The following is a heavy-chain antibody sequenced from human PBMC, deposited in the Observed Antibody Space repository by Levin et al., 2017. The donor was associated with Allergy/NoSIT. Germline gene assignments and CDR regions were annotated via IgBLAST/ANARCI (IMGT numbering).Heavy chain of an antibody. V-gene: IGHV3-23*01. CDR1: GFTFSSYG. D-gene: IGHD1-1*01. J-gene: IGHJ6*02. CDR3: GRWSPQPHYFDAMDG. CDR2: ISGSGDST. Sequence: GGSLRLSCAASGFTFSSYGMRWVRQAPGKGLEWVSDISGSGDSTDFADSVKGRFTISRDNSINTLYLQMNSLRAEDTAVYFCGRWSPQPHYFDAMDGWGQGTTVTVSS.